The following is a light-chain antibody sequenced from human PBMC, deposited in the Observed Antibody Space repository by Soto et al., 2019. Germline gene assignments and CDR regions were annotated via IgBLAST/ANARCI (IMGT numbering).Light chain of an antibody. CDR3: QQYGSSRWP. CDR2: GAS. Sequence: EIVLTQSPGTLSLSPGERATLSCRASQSVSNSYLAWYQQKPGQAPRLLIYGASSRATGIPDRFSGSGSETDFTLTISRLEPEDFAVYYCQQYGSSRWPFGQGP. J-gene: IGKJ1*01. CDR1: QSVSNSY. V-gene: IGKV3-20*01.